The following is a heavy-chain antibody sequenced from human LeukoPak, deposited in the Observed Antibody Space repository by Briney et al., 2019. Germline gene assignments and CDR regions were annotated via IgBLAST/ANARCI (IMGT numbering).Heavy chain of an antibody. CDR2: INHSGGT. CDR3: ARLPITIFQDDAFDI. CDR1: GGSFSGYS. Sequence: PSETLSLTCAVYGGSFSGYSWNWIRQPPVKGLEWIGEINHSGGTNYNPSLKSRVTISVDTSKKQFSLKLSSVTAADTAVYYCARLPITIFQDDAFDIWGQGTMVTVSS. J-gene: IGHJ3*02. V-gene: IGHV4-34*01. D-gene: IGHD3-9*01.